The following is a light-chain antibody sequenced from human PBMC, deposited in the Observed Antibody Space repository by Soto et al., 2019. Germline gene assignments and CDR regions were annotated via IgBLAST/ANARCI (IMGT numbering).Light chain of an antibody. V-gene: IGKV3-20*01. CDR1: QSVPGSH. J-gene: IGKJ4*01. CDR2: GAS. Sequence: IVLTHSPGTLSLSPWERAALSCRASQSVPGSHLAWYQQKPGQAPRLLLYGASTRATGIPDRFSGSGSGTDFTLTISRVEPEDFAVFYCQHYGSSPLTFGGGTKVDIK. CDR3: QHYGSSPLT.